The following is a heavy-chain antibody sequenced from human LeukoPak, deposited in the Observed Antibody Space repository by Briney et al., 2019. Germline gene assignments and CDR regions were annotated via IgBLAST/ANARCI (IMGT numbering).Heavy chain of an antibody. CDR3: ARYYGP. CDR2: IYYTGST. D-gene: IGHD3-16*01. J-gene: IGHJ5*02. V-gene: IGHV4-39*01. Sequence: SETLSLTCSVSGDSISSGAYWGWIRQPPGKGLEWIGSIYYTGSTYYNPSLKSRVTISVDTSKNQFSLKLNSVTAADTAVYYCARYYGPWGQGTLVTVSS. CDR1: GDSISSGAY.